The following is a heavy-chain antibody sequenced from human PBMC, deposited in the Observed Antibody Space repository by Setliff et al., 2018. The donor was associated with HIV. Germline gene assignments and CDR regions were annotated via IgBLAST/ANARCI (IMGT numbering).Heavy chain of an antibody. CDR2: INHSGST. CDR3: ARAYRDNVWGSWRQISSWFDS. D-gene: IGHD3-16*01. CDR1: GGSFNEYY. J-gene: IGHJ5*01. V-gene: IGHV4-34*01. Sequence: PSENLSLTCAVYGGSFNEYYWNWIRQIPGKGLEWIGEINHSGSTNYNESLKRRLRISVDTSKNQFSLSLNSVTAADTAVYYCARAYRDNVWGSWRQISSWFDSWGQGNLVTVSS.